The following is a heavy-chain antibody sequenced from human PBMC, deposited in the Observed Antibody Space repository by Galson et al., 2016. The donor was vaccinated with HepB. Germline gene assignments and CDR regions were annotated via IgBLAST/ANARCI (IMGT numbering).Heavy chain of an antibody. CDR3: AKSFLGVTLVSYYYGMDV. Sequence: SLRLSCAASGFTFSNYVMNWVRQAPGKGLEWVSAISGSGTNTYYEDSVKGRFTISRDNSKNTLFLQMNSLRAEDTAVYYCAKSFLGVTLVSYYYGMDVWGKGTALTVSS. CDR2: ISGSGTNT. V-gene: IGHV3-23*01. D-gene: IGHD2-21*02. CDR1: GFTFSNYV. J-gene: IGHJ6*04.